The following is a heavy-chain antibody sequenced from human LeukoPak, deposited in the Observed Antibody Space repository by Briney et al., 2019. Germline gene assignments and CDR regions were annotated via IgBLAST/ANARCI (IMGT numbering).Heavy chain of an antibody. CDR1: GFTFSNYP. Sequence: GGSLRLSCEASGFTFSNYPMSWVRQSPGKGLEWVSSIGARNGATFFADSVKGRFTISRDDAKNTLYLQMNSLRVEDTAVYYCARTLYSYGHFDYWGQGTLATVSS. D-gene: IGHD5-18*01. V-gene: IGHV3-23*01. CDR3: ARTLYSYGHFDY. CDR2: IGARNGAT. J-gene: IGHJ4*02.